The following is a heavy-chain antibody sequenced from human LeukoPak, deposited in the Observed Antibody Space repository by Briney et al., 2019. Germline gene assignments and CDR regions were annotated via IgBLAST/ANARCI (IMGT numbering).Heavy chain of an antibody. D-gene: IGHD5-24*01. CDR2: IYYSGST. CDR1: GGSISSYY. V-gene: IGHV4-59*12. Sequence: SETLSLTCTVSGGSISSYYWSWIRQPPGKGLEWIGYIYYSGSTNYNPSLKSRVTISVDTSKNQSSLKLTSVTAADTAFYYCATDTLDRARYLQSDYLDSWGQGTLVTVSP. CDR3: ATDTLDRARYLQSDYLDS. J-gene: IGHJ4*02.